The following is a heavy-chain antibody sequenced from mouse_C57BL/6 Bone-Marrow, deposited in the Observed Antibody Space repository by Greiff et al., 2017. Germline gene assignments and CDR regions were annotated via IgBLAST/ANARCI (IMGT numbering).Heavy chain of an antibody. Sequence: EVQLVESGGDLVKPGGSLKLSCAASGFTFSSYGMSWVRQTPDKRLEWVATISSGGSYTYCPDSVKGRFTISRDNAKNTLYLQMSSLKSEDTAMYYCARQAYDEYFDYWGQGTTLTVSS. J-gene: IGHJ2*01. CDR3: ARQAYDEYFDY. D-gene: IGHD2-3*01. V-gene: IGHV5-6*01. CDR1: GFTFSSYG. CDR2: ISSGGSYT.